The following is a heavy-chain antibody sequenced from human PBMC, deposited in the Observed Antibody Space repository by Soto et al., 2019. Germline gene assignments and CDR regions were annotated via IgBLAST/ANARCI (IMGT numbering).Heavy chain of an antibody. V-gene: IGHV4-39*01. Sequence: QLQLQESGPGLVKPSETLSLTCTVSGGSISSSSYYWGWIRQPPGKGLEWIATIYYSGSTYYNPSLKSRVTRSVDTSKNQFSLKLSSVTAADTAVYYCARHVYCSSTSCYAGGYYFDYWGQGTLVTVSS. J-gene: IGHJ4*02. CDR3: ARHVYCSSTSCYAGGYYFDY. CDR1: GGSISSSSYY. D-gene: IGHD2-2*01. CDR2: IYYSGST.